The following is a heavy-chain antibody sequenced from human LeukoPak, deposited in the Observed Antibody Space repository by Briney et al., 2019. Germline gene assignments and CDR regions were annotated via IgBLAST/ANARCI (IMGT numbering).Heavy chain of an antibody. CDR3: ARDLADYYDSSGYFY. J-gene: IGHJ4*02. CDR2: IKQDGSEK. Sequence: LPGGSLKLSCAASGFTFSSYWMSWVRQAPGKGLEWVANIKQDGSEKCYVDSVKGRFTISRDNAKNSLYLQMNSLRAEDTAVYYCARDLADYYDSSGYFYWGQGTLVTVSS. CDR1: GFTFSSYW. V-gene: IGHV3-7*01. D-gene: IGHD3-22*01.